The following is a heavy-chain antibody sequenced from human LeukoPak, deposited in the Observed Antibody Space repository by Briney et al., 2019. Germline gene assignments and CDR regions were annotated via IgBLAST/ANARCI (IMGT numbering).Heavy chain of an antibody. D-gene: IGHD3-22*01. CDR2: IYTSGST. CDR1: GGSISSGSYY. V-gene: IGHV4-61*02. Sequence: SETLSLTCTVSGGSISSGSYYWSWIRQPAGKGLEWIGRIYTSGSTNYNPSLKSRVTISVDTSKNQFSLKLSSVTAADTAVYYCARVSGTKSDYDSSGYYGVDYWGQGTLVTVSS. CDR3: ARVSGTKSDYDSSGYYGVDY. J-gene: IGHJ4*02.